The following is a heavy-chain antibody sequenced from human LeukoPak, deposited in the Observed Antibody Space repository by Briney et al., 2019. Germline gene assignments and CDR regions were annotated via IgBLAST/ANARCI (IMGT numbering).Heavy chain of an antibody. D-gene: IGHD1-7*01. CDR3: ARGSIGWKYGGTIYYYGMDV. J-gene: IGHJ6*02. CDR1: DDSISHYY. V-gene: IGHV4-4*07. Sequence: SETLSLTCTVSDDSISHYYWSWIRQPAGKGLEWIGHTYTRGSTNYNPSFKSRVTMSVDTSKNQFSLRLSSVTAADTAVYYCARGSIGWKYGGTIYYYGMDVWGQGTTVTVSS. CDR2: TYTRGST.